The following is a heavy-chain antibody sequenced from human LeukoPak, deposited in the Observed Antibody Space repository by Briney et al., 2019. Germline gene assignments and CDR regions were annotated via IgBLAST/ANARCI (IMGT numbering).Heavy chain of an antibody. CDR1: GFTFSSYG. J-gene: IGHJ4*02. V-gene: IGHV3-66*01. Sequence: QPGGSLRLSCAASGFTFSSYGMHWVRQAPGKGLEWVSVIYSGGSTYYADSVKGRFTISRDNSKNTLYLQMNSLRAEDTAVYYCASPAHYDVLTGYYSNYDYWGQGTLVTVSS. D-gene: IGHD3-9*01. CDR2: IYSGGST. CDR3: ASPAHYDVLTGYYSNYDY.